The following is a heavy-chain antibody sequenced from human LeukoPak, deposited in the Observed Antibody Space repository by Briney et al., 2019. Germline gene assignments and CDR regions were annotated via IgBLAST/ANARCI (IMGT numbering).Heavy chain of an antibody. CDR2: IISDGSGT. J-gene: IGHJ6*03. Sequence: PGGSLRLSCAASGFTFSNHWMHWVRQTPGKGLVWVSRIISDGSGTSYADSVKGRFTISRDNARNTLYLQMNSLRAEDPAVYYCARDGLWFGELTNYYYYYVDVWGKGTTVTVSS. V-gene: IGHV3-74*01. D-gene: IGHD3-10*01. CDR1: GFTFSNHW. CDR3: ARDGLWFGELTNYYYYYVDV.